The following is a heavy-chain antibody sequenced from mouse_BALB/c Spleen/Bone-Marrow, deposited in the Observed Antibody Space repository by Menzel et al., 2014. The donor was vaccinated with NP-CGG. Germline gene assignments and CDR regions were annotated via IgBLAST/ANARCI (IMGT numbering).Heavy chain of an antibody. J-gene: IGHJ2*01. Sequence: EVMLVESGGGLVKPGGSLKLSCAASGFTFSSYAMSWVRQTPEKRLEWVASISSGGSTYYPDSVKGRFTISRDNARNILYLQMSSLRSEDTAMYYCASGGGWLLSFDYWGQGTTLTVSS. CDR3: ASGGGWLLSFDY. CDR2: ISSGGST. CDR1: GFTFSSYA. D-gene: IGHD2-3*01. V-gene: IGHV5-6-5*01.